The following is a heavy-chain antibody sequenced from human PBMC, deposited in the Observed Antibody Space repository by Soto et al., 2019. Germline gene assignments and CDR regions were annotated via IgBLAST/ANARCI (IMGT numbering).Heavy chain of an antibody. CDR1: DVILSNFW. CDR3: AKGGRFHMEV. J-gene: IGHJ6*03. CDR2: ISRYGSDP. V-gene: IGHV3-74*01. Sequence: ELQLVESGGNLVQPGGSLRLSCAASDVILSNFWMHCVRQVPGKGLAWVSRISRYGSDPTYADSVKGRFTISWDIAKTTLYLQMSSLRAEDTAIYYCAKGGRFHMEVWGKGTTVTVSS. D-gene: IGHD4-17*01.